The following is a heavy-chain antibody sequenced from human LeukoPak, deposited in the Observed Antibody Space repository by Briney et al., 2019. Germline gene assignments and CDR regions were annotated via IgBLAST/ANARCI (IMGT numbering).Heavy chain of an antibody. CDR1: GYTFINYG. CDR3: AREESIGSYQFLHDY. D-gene: IGHD1-26*01. CDR2: ISPYNSNT. V-gene: IGHV1-18*01. Sequence: GASVKVSCKASGYTFINYGISWVRQAPGQGLEWMGWISPYNSNTKYLQKFQGRVTMTTDTSTSTAYVEVRSLRSDDTAVYYCAREESIGSYQFLHDYWGQGTLVTVSS. J-gene: IGHJ4*02.